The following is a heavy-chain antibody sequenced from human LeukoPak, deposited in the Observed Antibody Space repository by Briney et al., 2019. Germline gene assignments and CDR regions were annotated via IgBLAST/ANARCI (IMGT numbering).Heavy chain of an antibody. V-gene: IGHV5-51*01. CDR1: GYSFTSYW. J-gene: IGHJ4*02. CDR2: IYPGDSDT. CDR3: AIVVVPAAMGSSWPFDY. Sequence: GESLKISCKGSGYSFTSYWIGWVRPMPGKGLEWMGIIYPGDSDTRYSPSFQGQVTISADKSNSTAYLQWSSLKASDTAMYYCAIVVVPAAMGSSWPFDYWGQGTLVTVSS. D-gene: IGHD2-2*01.